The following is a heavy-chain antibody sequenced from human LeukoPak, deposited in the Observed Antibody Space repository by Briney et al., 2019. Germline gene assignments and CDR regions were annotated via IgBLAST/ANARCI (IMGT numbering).Heavy chain of an antibody. V-gene: IGHV3-7*01. CDR2: IKQDGSEK. CDR1: GFTFSSYW. D-gene: IGHD3-16*01. J-gene: IGHJ4*02. CDR3: AKQRYGGEDY. Sequence: PGGSLRLSCAASGFTFSSYWMSWVRQAPGKGLEWVANIKQDGSEKYYVGSPKGRFTISRDNAKNSLYLQMNSLRAEDTAVYYCAKQRYGGEDYWGQGTLVTVSS.